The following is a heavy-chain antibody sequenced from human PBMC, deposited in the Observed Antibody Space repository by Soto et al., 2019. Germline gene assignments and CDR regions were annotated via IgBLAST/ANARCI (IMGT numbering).Heavy chain of an antibody. CDR2: IYWDDDK. J-gene: IGHJ4*02. CDR1: GFSLSSIGMG. Sequence: QITVKESGLPLVKPTETLTLTCTFSGFSLSSIGMGVGWIRQPPGKALEWLTLIYWDDDKRYSPSLSSRLTITKDPSKNQVDLTMTNMDPVDTATYYCARLTRGVYDLDGLWEKFDYWGQGALVTAS. CDR3: ARLTRGVYDLDGLWEKFDY. D-gene: IGHD5-12*01. V-gene: IGHV2-5*02.